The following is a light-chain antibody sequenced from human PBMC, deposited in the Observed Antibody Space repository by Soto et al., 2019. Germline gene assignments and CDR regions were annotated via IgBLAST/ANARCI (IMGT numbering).Light chain of an antibody. CDR3: QAYDYSLTASV. CDR2: GNR. Sequence: QSVLTQPPSVSGAPGQRVTLSCTGNSSNLGAGYDVHWYQQLPGAAPKLVIFGNRNRPSGVPERFSGSKSGTSASLAITGLPAEDEAHYYCQAYDYSLTASVFGGGTKLTVL. J-gene: IGLJ3*02. CDR1: SSNLGAGYD. V-gene: IGLV1-40*01.